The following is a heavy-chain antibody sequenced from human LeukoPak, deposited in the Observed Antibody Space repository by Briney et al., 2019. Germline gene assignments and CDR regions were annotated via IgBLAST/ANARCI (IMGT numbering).Heavy chain of an antibody. CDR1: GGSISSGGYY. CDR2: IYYSGST. D-gene: IGHD5-24*01. V-gene: IGHV4-61*08. Sequence: PSETLSLTCTVSGGSISSGGYYWSWIRQHPGKGLEWIGYIYYSGSTNYNPSLKSRVTISVDTSKNQFSLKLSSVTAADTAVYYCARAGWLQAQLDYWGQGTLVTVSS. J-gene: IGHJ4*02. CDR3: ARAGWLQAQLDY.